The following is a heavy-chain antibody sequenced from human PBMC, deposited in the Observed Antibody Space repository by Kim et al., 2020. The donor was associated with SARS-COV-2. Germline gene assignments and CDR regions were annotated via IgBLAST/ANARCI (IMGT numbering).Heavy chain of an antibody. Sequence: TNYNPALRNQITFSADTSKNPFSLKLTSVTAAVTAVYYCARVCLGGGSYRYFDYWGQGTLVAVSP. CDR2: T. J-gene: IGHJ4*02. D-gene: IGHD3-16*02. V-gene: IGHV4-61*03. CDR3: ARVCLGGGSYRYFDY.